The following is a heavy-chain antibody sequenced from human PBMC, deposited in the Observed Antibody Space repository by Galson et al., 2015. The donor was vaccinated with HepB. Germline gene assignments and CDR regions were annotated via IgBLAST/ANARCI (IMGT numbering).Heavy chain of an antibody. CDR1: GFTFSSYS. V-gene: IGHV3-48*04. J-gene: IGHJ4*02. CDR2: ISSSSSTI. CDR3: AREWAKVGATPLPFDY. Sequence: SLRLSCAASGFTFSSYSMNWVRQAPGKGLEWVSYISSSSSTIYYADSVKGRFTISRDNAKNSLYLQMNSLRAEDTAVYYCAREWAKVGATPLPFDYWGQGTLVTVSS. D-gene: IGHD1-26*01.